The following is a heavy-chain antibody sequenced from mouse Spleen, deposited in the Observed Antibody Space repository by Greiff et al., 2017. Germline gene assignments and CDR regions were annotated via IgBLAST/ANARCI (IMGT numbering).Heavy chain of an antibody. CDR3: ARCDGSSYLDY. CDR2: IYPGSGST. CDR1: GYTFTSYW. J-gene: IGHJ2*01. D-gene: IGHD1-1*01. Sequence: QVQLQQSGAELVKPGASVKMSCKASGYTFTSYWITWVKQRPGQGLAWIGDIYPGSGSTNYNEKFKSKATLTVDTSSSTAYMQLSSLTSEDSAVYYCARCDGSSYLDYWGQGTTLTGSS. V-gene: IGHV1-55*01.